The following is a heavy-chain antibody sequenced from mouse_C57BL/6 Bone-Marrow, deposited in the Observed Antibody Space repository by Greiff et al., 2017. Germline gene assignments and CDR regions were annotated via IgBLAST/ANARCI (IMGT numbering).Heavy chain of an antibody. CDR3: ARSWAYSNSFAY. J-gene: IGHJ3*01. V-gene: IGHV1-39*01. D-gene: IGHD2-5*01. CDR1: GYSFTDYN. CDR2: INPNYGTT. Sequence: EVKLVESGPELVKPGASVKISCKASGYSFTDYNMNWVKQSNGKSLEWIGVINPNYGTTSYNQKFKGKATLTVDQSSSTAYMQLNSLTSEDSAVYCCARSWAYSNSFAYWGQGTLVTVSA.